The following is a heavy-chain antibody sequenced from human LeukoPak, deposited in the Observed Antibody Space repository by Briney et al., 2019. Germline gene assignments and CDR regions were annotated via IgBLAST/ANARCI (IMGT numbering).Heavy chain of an antibody. CDR2: ISKRGSHT. Sequence: ETGGSLRLSCAASGFTFSSYSMGWVRQAPGKGLEWVSFISKRGSHTYYAESMEGRFTLSRDNAKDPLYLQVNSLRGEDTAVYYCARGYDYGDFYYFDYWGQGALVTVSS. J-gene: IGHJ4*02. CDR1: GFTFSSYS. D-gene: IGHD4-17*01. V-gene: IGHV3-21*01. CDR3: ARGYDYGDFYYFDY.